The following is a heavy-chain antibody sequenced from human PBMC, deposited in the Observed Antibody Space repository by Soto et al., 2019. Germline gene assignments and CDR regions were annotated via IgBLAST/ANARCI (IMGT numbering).Heavy chain of an antibody. J-gene: IGHJ6*03. CDR3: TTEGTIAAAGTWLGFYYYYMDV. V-gene: IGHV3-15*01. Sequence: GGSLRLSCAASGFTFSNAWMSWVRQAPGKGLEWVGRIKSKTDGGTTDYAAPVKGRFTISRDDSKNTLYLQMNSLKTEDTAVFYCTTEGTIAAAGTWLGFYYYYMDVWGKGTTVTVSS. CDR2: IKSKTDGGTT. D-gene: IGHD6-13*01. CDR1: GFTFSNAW.